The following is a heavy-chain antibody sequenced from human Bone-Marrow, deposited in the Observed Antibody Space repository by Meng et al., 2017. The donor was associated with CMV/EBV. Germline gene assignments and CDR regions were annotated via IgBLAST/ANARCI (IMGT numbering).Heavy chain of an antibody. J-gene: IGHJ4*02. D-gene: IGHD3-9*01. CDR3: ARVLRYFDWSPPFDY. V-gene: IGHV3-30-3*01. CDR1: GFTFSSYA. Sequence: GESLKISCAASGFTFSSYAMHWVRQAPGKGLEWVAVISYDGSNKYYADSVKGRFTISRDNSKNTLYLQMNSLRAEDTAVYYCARVLRYFDWSPPFDYWGQGALVTCYS. CDR2: ISYDGSNK.